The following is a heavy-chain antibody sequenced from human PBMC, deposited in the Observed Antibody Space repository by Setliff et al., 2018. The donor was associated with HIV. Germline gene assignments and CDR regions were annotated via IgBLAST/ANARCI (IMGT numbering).Heavy chain of an antibody. CDR3: ARDYLHVFDI. CDR1: GYTFTDYY. V-gene: IGHV1-2*02. CDR2: INSASGGT. Sequence: GASVKVSCKASGYTFTDYYIHWVRQAPGQGLEWMGWINSASGGTNYAQNFQGRVTVTRDTSINTAYVELNSLKSDDTAVYYCARDYLHVFDIWGQGTMVTVS. J-gene: IGHJ3*02.